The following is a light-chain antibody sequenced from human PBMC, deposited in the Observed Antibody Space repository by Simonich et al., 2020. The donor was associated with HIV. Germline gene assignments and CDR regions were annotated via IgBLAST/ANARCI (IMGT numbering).Light chain of an antibody. J-gene: IGKJ1*01. Sequence: DIKMTQSPSSLSASVRDRVTITFRANLGISNALAWYPQKPGKAPKLLLYAASRLESGGPSRFSGSGSGTEYTLTISNLQPEDFATYYCQQYYTIPRTFGQGTKVEIK. V-gene: IGKV1-NL1*01. CDR1: LGISNA. CDR2: AAS. CDR3: QQYYTIPRT.